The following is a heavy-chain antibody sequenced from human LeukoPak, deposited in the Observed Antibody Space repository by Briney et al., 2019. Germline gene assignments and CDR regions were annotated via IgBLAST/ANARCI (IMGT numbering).Heavy chain of an antibody. Sequence: ASVKVSCKASGYTFTGYYMHWARQAPGQGLEWMGWINPNSGGTNYAQKFQGRVTMTRDTSISTAYMELSRLRSDDTAVYYCARGYPITMVRGVIIYWGQGTLVTVSS. V-gene: IGHV1-2*02. D-gene: IGHD3-10*01. CDR3: ARGYPITMVRGVIIY. CDR2: INPNSGGT. J-gene: IGHJ4*02. CDR1: GYTFTGYY.